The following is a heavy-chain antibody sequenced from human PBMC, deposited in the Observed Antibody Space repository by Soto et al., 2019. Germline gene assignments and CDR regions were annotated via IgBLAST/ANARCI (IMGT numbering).Heavy chain of an antibody. Sequence: QVQLVESGGGVAQPGRSLRLSCTAAGFTFSSYGMHWVRQAPGKGLEWVAVISYDGSNKYYADSVKGRFTISRDNSKNTLYLQMNSLRAEDTAVYYCAKGFHVLRFLEWLLFDYWGQGTLVTVSS. CDR3: AKGFHVLRFLEWLLFDY. D-gene: IGHD3-3*01. CDR2: ISYDGSNK. V-gene: IGHV3-30*18. CDR1: GFTFSSYG. J-gene: IGHJ4*02.